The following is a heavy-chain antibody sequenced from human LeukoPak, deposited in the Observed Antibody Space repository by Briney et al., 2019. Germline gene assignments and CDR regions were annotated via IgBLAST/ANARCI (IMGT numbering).Heavy chain of an antibody. Sequence: ASVKVSCKASGYTFTSYYMHWVRQAPGQGLEWMGWINPNSGGTNYAQKFQGRVTMTRDTSISTAYMELSRLRSDDTAVYYCAKIPYCSGGSCYGKAPFDYWGQGTLVTVSS. CDR3: AKIPYCSGGSCYGKAPFDY. D-gene: IGHD2-15*01. CDR2: INPNSGGT. CDR1: GYTFTSYY. J-gene: IGHJ4*02. V-gene: IGHV1-2*02.